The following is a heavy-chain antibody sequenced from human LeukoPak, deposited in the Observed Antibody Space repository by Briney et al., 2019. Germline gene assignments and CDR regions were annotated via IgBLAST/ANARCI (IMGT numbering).Heavy chain of an antibody. CDR2: INHSGST. Sequence: SETLSLTCAVYGGSFSGYYWSWIRQPPGKGLEWIGEINHSGSTNYNPSLKSRVTISVDTSKNQFSLKLSSVTAADTAVYYCARGRNRYYDSRYFDYWGQGTLVTVSS. CDR3: ARGRNRYYDSRYFDY. J-gene: IGHJ4*02. V-gene: IGHV4-34*01. CDR1: GGSFSGYY. D-gene: IGHD3-22*01.